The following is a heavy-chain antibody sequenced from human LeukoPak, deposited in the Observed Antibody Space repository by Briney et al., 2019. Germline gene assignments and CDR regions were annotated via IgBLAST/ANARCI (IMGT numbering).Heavy chain of an antibody. CDR1: GGSISSYY. CDR3: AREGYYYDSSGYYYVAFDY. J-gene: IGHJ4*02. V-gene: IGHV4-4*07. CDR2: IYTSGST. D-gene: IGHD3-22*01. Sequence: SETLSLTCTVSGGSISSYYWSWIRQPAGKGLAWIGRIYTSGSTNYNPSLKSRVTMSVDTSKNQFSLKLSSVTAADTAVYYCAREGYYYDSSGYYYVAFDYWGQGTLVTVSS.